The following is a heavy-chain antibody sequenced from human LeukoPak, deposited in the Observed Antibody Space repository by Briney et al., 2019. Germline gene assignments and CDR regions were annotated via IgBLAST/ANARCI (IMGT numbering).Heavy chain of an antibody. J-gene: IGHJ5*02. CDR3: ARRRGGEPSDPNWFDP. D-gene: IGHD1-26*01. Sequence: SETLSLTCTVSGGSIRSSYYYWGWIRQPPGKGLEWIGSIYYSGSTYYNPSLKSRVTISVDTSKNQFSLKLSSVTAADTAVYYCARRRGGEPSDPNWFDPWGQGTLVTVSS. V-gene: IGHV4-39*01. CDR2: IYYSGST. CDR1: GGSIRSSYYY.